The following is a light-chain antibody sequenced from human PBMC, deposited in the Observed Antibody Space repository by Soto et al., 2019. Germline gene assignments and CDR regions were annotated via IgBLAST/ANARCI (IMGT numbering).Light chain of an antibody. CDR1: QSVSSSY. CDR3: QQYGSSST. Sequence: EIVLTQSPGTLSLSPGERATLSCRASQSVSSSYLAWYQQKPGQAPRLLIYGASSRATGIPDRFSGSGFGTDFTLTISRLEPEDFALYYCQQYGSSSTFGQGTRLEIK. J-gene: IGKJ5*01. V-gene: IGKV3-20*01. CDR2: GAS.